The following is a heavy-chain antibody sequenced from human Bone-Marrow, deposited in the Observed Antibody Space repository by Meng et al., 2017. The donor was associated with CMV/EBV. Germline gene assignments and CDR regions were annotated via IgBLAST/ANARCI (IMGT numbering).Heavy chain of an antibody. J-gene: IGHJ4*01. V-gene: IGHV3-15*01. D-gene: IGHD5-12*01. CDR3: TTGQVGYSGYPFDY. Sequence: GESLKISCAASGFTFSNAWMSWVRQAPGKGLEWVGRIKSKTDGGTTDYAAPVKGRFTISRDDSKNTLYLQMNSLKTEDTTVYYCTTGQVGYSGYPFDYRGHGTLVTVSS. CDR1: GFTFSNAW. CDR2: IKSKTDGGTT.